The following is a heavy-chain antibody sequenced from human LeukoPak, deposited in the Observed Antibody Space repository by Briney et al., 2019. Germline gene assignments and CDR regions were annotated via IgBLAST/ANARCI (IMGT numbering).Heavy chain of an antibody. CDR1: GYTFTGYY. Sequence: ASVKVSCKASGYTFTGYYMHWVRQAPGHGLEWMGWINPNSGGTNYAQKFQGWVTMTRDTSISTAYMELSRLRSDDTAVYYCARFDYGVAFDIWGQGTMVTVSS. D-gene: IGHD4-17*01. V-gene: IGHV1-2*04. CDR2: INPNSGGT. CDR3: ARFDYGVAFDI. J-gene: IGHJ3*02.